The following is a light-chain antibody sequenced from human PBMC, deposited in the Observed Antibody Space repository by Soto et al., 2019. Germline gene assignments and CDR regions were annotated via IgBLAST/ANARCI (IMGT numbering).Light chain of an antibody. CDR1: SSNIGAGFD. CDR3: QSYDISLSGYV. CDR2: DNN. V-gene: IGLV1-40*01. Sequence: QPVLTQPPSVSGAPGQRVTISCTGSSSNIGAGFDVHWYQHLPGTAPKLLIYDNNDRPSGVPDRFSGSKSGTSASLAVTGLQAEDEADYYCQSYDISLSGYVFGSGTKLTVL. J-gene: IGLJ1*01.